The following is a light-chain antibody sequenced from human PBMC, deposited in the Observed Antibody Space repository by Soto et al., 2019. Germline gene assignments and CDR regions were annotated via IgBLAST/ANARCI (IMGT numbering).Light chain of an antibody. CDR3: AAWDDSLSGYV. V-gene: IGLV1-47*02. CDR2: SNN. J-gene: IGLJ1*01. Sequence: QSVLTQPPSASGTPGQRVTISCSGSSSNIGSNYVYWYHQLPGTAPKLLIYSNNQRPSGVPDRFSGSKSGTSASLAISGLRSEDEADYYCAAWDDSLSGYVFGTGTKLT. CDR1: SSNIGSNY.